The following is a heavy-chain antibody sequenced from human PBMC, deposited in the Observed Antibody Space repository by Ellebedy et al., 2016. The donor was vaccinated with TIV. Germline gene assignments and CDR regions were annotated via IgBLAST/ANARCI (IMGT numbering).Heavy chain of an antibody. J-gene: IGHJ4*02. CDR1: GGTFSSYA. D-gene: IGHD5-18*01. CDR2: IIPIFGTA. Sequence: SVKVSXXASGGTFSSYAISWVRQAPGQGLEWMGGIIPIFGTANYAQKFQGRVTITADESTSTAYMELSSLRSEDTAVYYCARDGPYSYGYLPDYWGQGTLVTVSS. CDR3: ARDGPYSYGYLPDY. V-gene: IGHV1-69*13.